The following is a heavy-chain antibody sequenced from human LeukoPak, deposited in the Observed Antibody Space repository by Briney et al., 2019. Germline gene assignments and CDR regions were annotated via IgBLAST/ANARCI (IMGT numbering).Heavy chain of an antibody. CDR2: ISSSGSTI. J-gene: IGHJ5*02. CDR3: ASLYGSGSSSWFDP. V-gene: IGHV3-48*03. CDR1: GFTFSSYE. D-gene: IGHD3-10*01. Sequence: GGSLRLSSAASGFTFSSYEMNWVRQAPGKGLEWVSYISSSGSTIYYADSVKGRFTISRDNAKNSLYLQMNSLGAEDTAVYYCASLYGSGSSSWFDPWGQGTLVTVSS.